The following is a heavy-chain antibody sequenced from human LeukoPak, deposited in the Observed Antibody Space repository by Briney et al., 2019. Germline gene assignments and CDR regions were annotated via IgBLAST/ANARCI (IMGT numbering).Heavy chain of an antibody. J-gene: IGHJ4*02. CDR3: ARYHAYSGSHSQTNDY. V-gene: IGHV3-11*01. Sequence: AGGSLRLSCAASGFTFSDYYMSWIRQAPGKGLEWVSYISSSGSTIYYADSVKGRFTISRDNAKNSLYLQMNSLRAEDTAVYYCARYHAYSGSHSQTNDYWGQGTLVTVSS. CDR2: ISSSGSTI. D-gene: IGHD1-26*01. CDR1: GFTFSDYY.